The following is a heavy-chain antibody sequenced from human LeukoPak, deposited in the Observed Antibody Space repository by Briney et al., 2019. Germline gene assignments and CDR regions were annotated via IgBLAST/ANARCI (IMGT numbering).Heavy chain of an antibody. V-gene: IGHV3-11*05. CDR3: AREHSDYYDSSGYYGLFDY. Sequence: GGSLRLSCAASGFTFSDYYMSWIRQAPGKGLEWVSSISSSSSYIYYADSVKGRFTISRDNAKNSLYLQMNSLRAEDTAVYYCAREHSDYYDSSGYYGLFDYWGQGTLVTVSS. CDR2: ISSSSSYI. D-gene: IGHD3-22*01. CDR1: GFTFSDYY. J-gene: IGHJ4*02.